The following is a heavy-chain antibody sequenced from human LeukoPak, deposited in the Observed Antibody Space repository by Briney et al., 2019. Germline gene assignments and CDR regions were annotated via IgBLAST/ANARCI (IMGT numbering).Heavy chain of an antibody. CDR2: IYPGDSDT. CDR1: GYSFTSYW. J-gene: IGHJ6*03. D-gene: IGHD4-11*01. Sequence: GESLKISCKGSGYSFTSYWIGWVRQMPGKGLEWMGIIYPGDSDTRYSPSFQGQVTISADKSISTAYLQWSSLKASDTAMYYCARRGAGNYDGDYYYYMDVWGKGTTVTVSS. CDR3: ARRGAGNYDGDYYYYMDV. V-gene: IGHV5-51*01.